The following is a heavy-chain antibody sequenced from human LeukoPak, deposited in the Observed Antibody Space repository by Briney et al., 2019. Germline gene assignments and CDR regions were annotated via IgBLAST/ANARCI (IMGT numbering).Heavy chain of an antibody. V-gene: IGHV3-64D*09. CDR1: GFTISRYP. CDR3: VKAQCDFWSGPDY. Sequence: GGSLRLSCSASGFTISRYPMHWVRQAPGKGLEYVSAISGNGGSTYYAYSVKGRFTISRDNSKNTLDLQMSSLRTEDTAIYNCVKAQCDFWSGPDYWGQGTLVTVSS. D-gene: IGHD3-3*01. CDR2: ISGNGGST. J-gene: IGHJ4*02.